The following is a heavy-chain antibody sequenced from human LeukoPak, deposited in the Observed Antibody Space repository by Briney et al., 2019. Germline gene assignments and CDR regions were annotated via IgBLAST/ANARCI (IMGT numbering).Heavy chain of an antibody. D-gene: IGHD2/OR15-2a*01. Sequence: TGGSLRLSCAASGFTFSDYYMSWIRQAPGKGLEWVSYISSSGSTIYYADSVKGRFTISRDNAKKSVYLQMDSLRAEDTAVYYCARSLWPEDFWGQGTLVTVSS. J-gene: IGHJ4*02. CDR3: ARSLWPEDF. CDR2: ISSSGSTI. CDR1: GFTFSDYY. V-gene: IGHV3-11*04.